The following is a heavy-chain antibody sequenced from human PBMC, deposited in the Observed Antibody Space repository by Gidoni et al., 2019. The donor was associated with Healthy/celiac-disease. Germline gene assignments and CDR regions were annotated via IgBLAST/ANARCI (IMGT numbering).Heavy chain of an antibody. Sequence: SLKSRVTITVDTSKNQFSLKLSSVTAADTAVYYCSRQPSGRWFDYWGQGTLVTVSS. D-gene: IGHD3-10*01. CDR3: SRQPSGRWFDY. J-gene: IGHJ4*02. V-gene: IGHV4-31*02.